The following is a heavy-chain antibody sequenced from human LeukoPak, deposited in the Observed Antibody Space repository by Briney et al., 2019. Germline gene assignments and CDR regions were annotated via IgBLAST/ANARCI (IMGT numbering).Heavy chain of an antibody. D-gene: IGHD5-18*01. J-gene: IGHJ6*02. Sequence: PGGSLRLSCAASGFTFSSYGMHWVRQAPGKGLEWVAVISYDGSNKCYADSVKGRFTISRDNSKNTLYLQMNSLRAEDTAVYYCAKAGYSYGDYYYGMDVWGQGTTVTVSS. CDR3: AKAGYSYGDYYYGMDV. V-gene: IGHV3-30*18. CDR1: GFTFSSYG. CDR2: ISYDGSNK.